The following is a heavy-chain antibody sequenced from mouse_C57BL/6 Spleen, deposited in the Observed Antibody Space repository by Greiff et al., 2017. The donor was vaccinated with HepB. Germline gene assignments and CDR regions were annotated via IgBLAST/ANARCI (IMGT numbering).Heavy chain of an antibody. D-gene: IGHD3-2*02. CDR3: ASGGQLRLHAMDY. Sequence: QLQESGPELVKPGASVKISCKASGYSFTDYNMNWVKQSNGKSLEWIGVINPNYGTTRYPQKFKGKATVTVDQSSSTAYMQLNSLTSEDSAVYYCASGGQLRLHAMDYWGQGTSVTVSS. CDR2: INPNYGTT. CDR1: GYSFTDYN. J-gene: IGHJ4*01. V-gene: IGHV1-39*01.